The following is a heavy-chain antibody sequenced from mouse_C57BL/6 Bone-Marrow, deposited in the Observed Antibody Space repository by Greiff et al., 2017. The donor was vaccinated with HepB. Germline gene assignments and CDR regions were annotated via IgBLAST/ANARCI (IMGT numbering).Heavy chain of an antibody. J-gene: IGHJ3*01. CDR2: IHPNSGST. Sequence: QVQLQQPGAELVKPGASVKLSCKASGYTFTSYWMHWVKQRPGQGLEWIGMIHPNSGSTNYNEKFKSKATLTVDKSSSTAYMQLSSLTSEDSAVYYCARSPFDSSYPPWFAYWGQGTLVTVSA. D-gene: IGHD1-1*01. CDR3: ARSPFDSSYPPWFAY. V-gene: IGHV1-64*01. CDR1: GYTFTSYW.